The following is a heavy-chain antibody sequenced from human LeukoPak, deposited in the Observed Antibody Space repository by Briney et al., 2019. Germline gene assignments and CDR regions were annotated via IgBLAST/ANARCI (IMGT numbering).Heavy chain of an antibody. V-gene: IGHV4-34*01. CDR3: AREPRIAVAAPDWLDP. CDR1: GGSFSGYY. D-gene: IGHD6-19*01. CDR2: INHSGST. Sequence: SETLSLTCAVYGGSFSGYYWSWIRQPPGKGLEWIGEINHSGSTNYNPSLKSRVTISVDTSKNQFSLKLSSVTAADTAVYYCAREPRIAVAAPDWLDPWGQGTLVTVSS. J-gene: IGHJ5*02.